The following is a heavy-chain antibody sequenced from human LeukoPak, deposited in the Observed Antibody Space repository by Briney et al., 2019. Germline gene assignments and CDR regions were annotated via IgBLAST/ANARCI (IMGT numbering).Heavy chain of an antibody. J-gene: IGHJ4*02. Sequence: SETLSLICTVSGASLSNSRDYWGWLRQPPGKGLEWIGSIFFSGSTYYNPSLKSRAAISVDSSKNQFSLKLSSVTAADTAFYYCARHVEIAVAGPIEYWGQGTLVPVSS. CDR2: IFFSGST. CDR1: GASLSNSRDY. CDR3: ARHVEIAVAGPIEY. D-gene: IGHD6-19*01. V-gene: IGHV4-39*01.